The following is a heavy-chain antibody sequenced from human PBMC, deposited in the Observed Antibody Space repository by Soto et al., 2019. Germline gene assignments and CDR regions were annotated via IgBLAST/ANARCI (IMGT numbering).Heavy chain of an antibody. Sequence: QVQLVQSGAEVKKPGSSVKVSCKASGGTFSSYAISWVRQAPGQGLEWMGGIIPIFGTANYAQKFQGRVTITADESTSTAYMELSSLRSEDTAVYYCARAGAGLDTAMDHLYYYYGMDVWGQGTTVTVSS. V-gene: IGHV1-69*01. CDR2: IIPIFGTA. CDR3: ARAGAGLDTAMDHLYYYYGMDV. J-gene: IGHJ6*02. D-gene: IGHD5-18*01. CDR1: GGTFSSYA.